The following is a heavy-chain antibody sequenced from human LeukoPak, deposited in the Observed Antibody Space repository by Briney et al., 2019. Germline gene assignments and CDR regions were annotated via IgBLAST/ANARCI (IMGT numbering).Heavy chain of an antibody. CDR2: IYYSGST. J-gene: IGHJ4*02. Sequence: SETLSLTCTVSGGSISSYYWSWIRQPPGKGLEWIGYIYYSGSTNYNPSLKSRVTISVDTSKNQFSLKLSSVTAADTAVYYCARWSRWVEPRAFDIWGQGTLVTVSS. D-gene: IGHD1-1*01. CDR3: ARWSRWVEPRAFDI. CDR1: GGSISSYY. V-gene: IGHV4-59*01.